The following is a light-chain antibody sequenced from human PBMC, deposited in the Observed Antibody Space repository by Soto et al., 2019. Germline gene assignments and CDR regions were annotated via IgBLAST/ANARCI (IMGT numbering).Light chain of an antibody. CDR1: ESIRNN. Sequence: DIQMTQSPSSLSASVGDRVTITCRASESIRNNLNWYQQKPGKAHKLLIYAASTLQSGVPSRFSGGGSGTEFTLTIGRLQPEDFTTYYCQHTYSTPRGAFGQGTKVEF. CDR3: QHTYSTPRGA. V-gene: IGKV1-39*01. CDR2: AAS. J-gene: IGKJ1*01.